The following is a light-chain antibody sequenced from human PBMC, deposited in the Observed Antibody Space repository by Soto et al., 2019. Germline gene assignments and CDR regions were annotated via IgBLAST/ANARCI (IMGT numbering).Light chain of an antibody. CDR1: SSDVGGYNY. CDR3: SSYTSSSTLG. Sequence: QSALPQPASVSGSPGQSITISCTGTSSDVGGYNYVSWYQQHPGKAPKLMIYDVSNRPSGVSNRFSGSKSGNTASLTISGLQAEDEADYYCSSYTSSSTLGFGTGTKVTVL. CDR2: DVS. V-gene: IGLV2-14*01. J-gene: IGLJ1*01.